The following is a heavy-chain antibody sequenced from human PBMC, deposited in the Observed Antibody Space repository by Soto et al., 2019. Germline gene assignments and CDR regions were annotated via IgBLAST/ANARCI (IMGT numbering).Heavy chain of an antibody. CDR3: AKDKFSSGNYYYYGMDV. CDR2: ISWNSGSI. D-gene: IGHD6-19*01. CDR1: GFTFDDYA. V-gene: IGHV3-9*01. J-gene: IGHJ6*02. Sequence: AGGSLRLSCAASGFTFDDYAMHWVRQAPGKGLEWVSGISWNSGSIGYADSVKGRFTISRDNAKNSLYLQMNSLRAEDTALYYCAKDKFSSGNYYYYGMDVWGQGTTVTVSS.